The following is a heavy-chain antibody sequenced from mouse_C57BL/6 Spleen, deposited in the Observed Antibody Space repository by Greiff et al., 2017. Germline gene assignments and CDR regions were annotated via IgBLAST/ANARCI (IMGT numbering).Heavy chain of an antibody. Sequence: EVKLVESGGGLVKPGGSLKLSCAASGFTFSSYAMSWVRQTPEKRLEWVATISDGGSYTYYPDNVKGRFTISRDNAKNNLYLQMSHLKSEDTAMYYCARDRYDYGYFDYWGQGTTRTVSA. V-gene: IGHV5-4*01. J-gene: IGHJ2*01. CDR1: GFTFSSYA. D-gene: IGHD2-4*01. CDR2: ISDGGSYT. CDR3: ARDRYDYGYFDY.